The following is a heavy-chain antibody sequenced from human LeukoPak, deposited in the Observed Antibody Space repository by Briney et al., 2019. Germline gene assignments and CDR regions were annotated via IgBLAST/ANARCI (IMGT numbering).Heavy chain of an antibody. CDR1: GGTFSSYA. D-gene: IGHD3-9*01. Sequence: SSGKVSCKASGGTFSSYAISWVRQAPGQGLEWMGGIIPIFGTANYAQKFQGRVTITADESTSTAYMELSSLRSEDTAVYYCARGDILTGSWDFDIWGQGTMVTVSS. V-gene: IGHV1-69*01. CDR3: ARGDILTGSWDFDI. CDR2: IIPIFGTA. J-gene: IGHJ3*02.